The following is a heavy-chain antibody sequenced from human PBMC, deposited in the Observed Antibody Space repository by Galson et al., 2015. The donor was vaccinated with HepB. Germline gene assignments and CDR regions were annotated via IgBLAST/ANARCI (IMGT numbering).Heavy chain of an antibody. J-gene: IGHJ4*02. V-gene: IGHV3-30*03. D-gene: IGHD4-23*01. CDR1: GFTFSSYG. CDR2: ISYDGSNK. CDR3: AAVVRGYFDY. Sequence: SLRLSCAASGFTFSSYGMHWVRQAPGKGLEWVAVISYDGSNKYYADSVKARFTISRDNSKNTLYLQMNSLRAEDTAVYYCAAVVRGYFDYWGQGTLVTVSS.